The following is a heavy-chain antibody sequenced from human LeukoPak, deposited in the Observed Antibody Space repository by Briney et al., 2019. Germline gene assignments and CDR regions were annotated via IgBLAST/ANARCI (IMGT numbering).Heavy chain of an antibody. CDR1: RFTLSSYA. CDR3: AKDQGDLLTGYYCYYYYYMDV. J-gene: IGHJ6*03. V-gene: IGHV3-23*01. D-gene: IGHD3-9*01. Sequence: GGSPRLSCAASRFTLSSYAMSWVRQAPRKGLEWGSAISGGAGSTHYADAAKGRFTISRDNSKRTLYLQMRSLRVEDTAVYYCAKDQGDLLTGYYCYYYYYMDVWGKGTTVTVSS. CDR2: ISGGAGST.